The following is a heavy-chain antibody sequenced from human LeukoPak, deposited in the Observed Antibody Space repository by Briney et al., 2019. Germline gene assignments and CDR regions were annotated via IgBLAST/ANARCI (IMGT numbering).Heavy chain of an antibody. CDR2: LYTGGTT. CDR3: VRDDRGVVVFDY. Sequence: GGSLRLSCAASGLSVSANYMSWVRQAPGKGLEWVSVLYTGGTTYYAGSVRGRFTISRDDSKNTLYLQMSSPRAEDTAVYYCVRDDRGVVVFDYWGQGALVTVSS. J-gene: IGHJ4*02. CDR1: GLSVSANY. V-gene: IGHV3-53*01. D-gene: IGHD2-15*01.